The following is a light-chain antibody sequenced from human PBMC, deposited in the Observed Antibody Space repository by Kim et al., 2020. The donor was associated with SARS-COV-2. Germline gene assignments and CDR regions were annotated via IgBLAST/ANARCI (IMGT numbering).Light chain of an antibody. CDR1: SLRIYY. J-gene: IGLJ2*01. CDR3: NSRDSSGKRVV. V-gene: IGLV3-19*01. CDR2: GQN. Sequence: ALGQTVRITCQGDSLRIYYATWYQQKPGQAPILVMYGQNKRPSGIPDRFSGSTSGNTASLTITGAQAEDEADYYCNSRDSSGKRVVFGGGTKLTVL.